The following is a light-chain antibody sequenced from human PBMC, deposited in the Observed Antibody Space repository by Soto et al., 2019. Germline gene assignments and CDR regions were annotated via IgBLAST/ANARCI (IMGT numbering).Light chain of an antibody. V-gene: IGLV1-40*01. Sequence: QSVLTQPPSVSGAPGQRVTISCTGSSSNIGAHYDVHWYQQLPGTAPKLLIYGNSNRPSGVPDRFSGSTSGTSASLAITGLQAEDEADYYCQSYDSSLRVFGGGTQLTVL. CDR2: GNS. CDR3: QSYDSSLRV. J-gene: IGLJ2*01. CDR1: SSNIGAHYD.